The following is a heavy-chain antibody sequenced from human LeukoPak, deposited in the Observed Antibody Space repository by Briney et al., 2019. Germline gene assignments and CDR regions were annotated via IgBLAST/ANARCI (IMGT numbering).Heavy chain of an antibody. CDR3: AKDGRAYCSSTSCYTPSWFDP. D-gene: IGHD2-2*02. J-gene: IGHJ5*02. CDR1: GFTFSSYG. CDR2: IRYDGSNK. V-gene: IGHV3-30*02. Sequence: GGSLRLSCAASGFTFSSYGMHWVRQAPGKGLEWVAFIRYDGSNKYYADSVKGRFTISRDNSKNTLYLQMNSLRAEDTAVYYCAKDGRAYCSSTSCYTPSWFDPWGQGTLVTVSS.